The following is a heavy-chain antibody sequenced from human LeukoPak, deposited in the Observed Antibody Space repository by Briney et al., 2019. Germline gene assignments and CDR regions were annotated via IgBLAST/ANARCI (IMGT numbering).Heavy chain of an antibody. J-gene: IGHJ3*02. CDR1: GFTFSSYE. Sequence: PGGSLRLSCAASGFTFSSYEMNWVRQAPGKGLEWVSYISSSGSTIYYADSVKGRFTISRDNAKNSLYLQMNSLRAEDTAVYYCARAVWGWRAFDIWGQGTMVTVSS. D-gene: IGHD5-24*01. CDR3: ARAVWGWRAFDI. CDR2: ISSSGSTI. V-gene: IGHV3-48*03.